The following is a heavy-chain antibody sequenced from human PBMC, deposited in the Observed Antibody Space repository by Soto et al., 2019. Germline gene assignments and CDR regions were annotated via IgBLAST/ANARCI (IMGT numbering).Heavy chain of an antibody. CDR2: IYYSGST. D-gene: IGHD6-6*01. Sequence: SETLSLTCTVSGGSINDFYWSWVRQPPGKGLEWIGYIYYSGSTDYNPSLKGRVTISVDTSKNQFSLKLRSVTAADMAVYHCARVGGVAARTFDYWGQGTLVTVSS. J-gene: IGHJ4*02. CDR1: GGSINDFY. V-gene: IGHV4-59*01. CDR3: ARVGGVAARTFDY.